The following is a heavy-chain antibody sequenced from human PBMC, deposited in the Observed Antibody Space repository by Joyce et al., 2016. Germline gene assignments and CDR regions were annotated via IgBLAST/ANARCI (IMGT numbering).Heavy chain of an antibody. V-gene: IGHV1-69*06. CDR1: GSTFSSYA. D-gene: IGHD2-2*01. Sequence: QVQLVQSGAEVQKPWSSVKVSCKASGSTFSSYAINCVRQPPGKGLEWTGGIVPICDTANYAQGFQGRVTITADKSTSTAYMELNSLRYEDTAVYFCGGRYCSSTNCYAFDIWGQGTMVTVSS. CDR3: GGRYCSSTNCYAFDI. J-gene: IGHJ3*02. CDR2: IVPICDTA.